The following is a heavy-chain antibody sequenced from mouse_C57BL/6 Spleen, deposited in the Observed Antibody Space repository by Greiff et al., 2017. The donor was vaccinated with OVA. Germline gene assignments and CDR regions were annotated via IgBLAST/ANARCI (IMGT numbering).Heavy chain of an antibody. V-gene: IGHV6-6*01. CDR2: IRNKANNHAT. CDR3: TRTYYYGSSYGFAY. J-gene: IGHJ3*01. Sequence: EVQVVESGGGLVQPGGSMKLSCAASGFTFSDAWMDWVRQSPEKGLEWVAEIRNKANNHATYYAESVKGRFTISRDDSKSSVYLQMNSLRAEDTGIYYCTRTYYYGSSYGFAYWGQGTLVTVSA. CDR1: GFTFSDAW. D-gene: IGHD1-1*01.